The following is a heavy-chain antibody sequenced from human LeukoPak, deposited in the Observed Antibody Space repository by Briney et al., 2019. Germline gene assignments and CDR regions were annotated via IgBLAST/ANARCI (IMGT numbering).Heavy chain of an antibody. CDR3: ARRASLEI. V-gene: IGHV1-18*01. CDR1: GYTFSSYV. Sequence: APVKVSCKASGYTFSSYVISWVRQAPGQGLEWMGWINAYNGNTKYVQKVPGRVTMTTDTSTSTAYMEVRSLRSDDTAVYYCARRASLEIWGQGTMVTVSS. D-gene: IGHD3-16*02. CDR2: INAYNGNT. J-gene: IGHJ3*02.